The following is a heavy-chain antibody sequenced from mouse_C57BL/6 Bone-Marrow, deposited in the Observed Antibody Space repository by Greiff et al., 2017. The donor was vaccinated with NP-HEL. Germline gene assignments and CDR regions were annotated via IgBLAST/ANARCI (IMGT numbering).Heavy chain of an antibody. Sequence: VHVKQSGAELVKPGASVKLSCTASGFNIKDYYMHWVKQRTEQGLEWIGRIDPEDGETKYAPKFQGKATITADTSSNTAYLQLSSLTSEDTAVYYCAIITTVAYFDYWGQGTTLTVSS. CDR2: IDPEDGET. J-gene: IGHJ2*01. V-gene: IGHV14-2*01. D-gene: IGHD1-1*01. CDR1: GFNIKDYY. CDR3: AIITTVAYFDY.